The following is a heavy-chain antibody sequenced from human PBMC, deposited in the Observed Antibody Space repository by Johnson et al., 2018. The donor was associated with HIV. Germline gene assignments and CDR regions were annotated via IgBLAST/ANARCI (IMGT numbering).Heavy chain of an antibody. CDR2: IYSGGST. CDR3: ARDLAVRSGWYAFDI. D-gene: IGHD6-13*01. V-gene: IGHV3-53*01. J-gene: IGHJ3*02. CDR1: GFTVSSNY. Sequence: VQLVESGGGLIQPGGSLRLSCAVSGFTVSSNYMSWVRQAPGKGLEWVSVIYSGGSTYYADSVKGRFTISRDNSKNTLYLQRNSLRAEDTAVYYCARDLAVRSGWYAFDIWGQGTMVTVSS.